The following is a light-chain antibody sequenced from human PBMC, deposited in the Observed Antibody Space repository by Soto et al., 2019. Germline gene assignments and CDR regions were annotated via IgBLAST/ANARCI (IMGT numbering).Light chain of an antibody. J-gene: IGKJ4*01. CDR2: GAS. Sequence: AIQLTQSPSSLSASVGDRVTITCRASHVISTYFAWYQQKPGKAPQLLIHGASTLPSGVPSRFSGSASGTDFTLTISSLQPEDSAAYYCQQLYKYPFTFGGGTRVEIK. CDR1: HVISTY. V-gene: IGKV1D-13*01. CDR3: QQLYKYPFT.